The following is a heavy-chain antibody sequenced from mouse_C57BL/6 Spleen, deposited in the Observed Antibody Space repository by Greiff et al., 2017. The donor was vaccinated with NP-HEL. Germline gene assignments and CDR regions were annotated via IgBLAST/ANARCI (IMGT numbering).Heavy chain of an antibody. J-gene: IGHJ3*01. CDR2: IDPSDSYT. CDR3: AREQRRLRPAWFAY. Sequence: QVQLQQPGAELVKPGASVKLSCKASGYTFTSYWMQWVKQRPGQGLEWIGEIDPSDSYTNYNQKFKGKATLTVDTSSSTAYMQLSSLTSEDSAVYYCAREQRRLRPAWFAYWGQGTLVTVSA. CDR1: GYTFTSYW. V-gene: IGHV1-50*01. D-gene: IGHD3-2*02.